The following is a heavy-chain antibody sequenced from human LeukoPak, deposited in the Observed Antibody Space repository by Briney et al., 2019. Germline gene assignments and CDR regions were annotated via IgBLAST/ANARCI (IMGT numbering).Heavy chain of an antibody. V-gene: IGHV3-30*03. CDR2: ISYDGSNK. Sequence: GGSLRLSCAASGFTFSSYGIHWVRQAPGKGLEWVAVISYDGSNKYYADSVRGRFTISRDNSKNSLYLQMNSLRAEDTAVYYCARGGYSYGSTYYWGQGTLVTVSS. D-gene: IGHD5-18*01. J-gene: IGHJ4*02. CDR3: ARGGYSYGSTYY. CDR1: GFTFSSYG.